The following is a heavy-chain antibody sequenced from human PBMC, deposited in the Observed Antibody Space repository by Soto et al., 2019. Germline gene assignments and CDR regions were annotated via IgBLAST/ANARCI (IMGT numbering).Heavy chain of an antibody. J-gene: IGHJ5*02. V-gene: IGHV1-69*01. D-gene: IGHD4-17*01. Sequence: QVQLVQSGAEVKKPGSSVKVPCKASGGTFSSYAISWVRQAPGQGLEWMGGIIPIFGTANYAQKFQGRVTITADESTSTAYMELSSLRSEDTAVYYCAKDVDYGDYDLGWFDPWGQGTLVTVSS. CDR3: AKDVDYGDYDLGWFDP. CDR1: GGTFSSYA. CDR2: IIPIFGTA.